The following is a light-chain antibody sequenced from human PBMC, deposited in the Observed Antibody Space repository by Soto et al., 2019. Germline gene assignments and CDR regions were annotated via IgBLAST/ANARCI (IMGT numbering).Light chain of an antibody. CDR1: QSVGTY. V-gene: IGKV3-11*01. CDR3: QQRSDWPST. J-gene: IGKJ4*01. CDR2: DSS. Sequence: EIVLTQSPATLSLSPGERATLSCRASQSVGTYFAWYQQKPGQAPRLLIYDSSNRATSIPARFSGSGSETDFTLTISSLEPEDFAVYYCQQRSDWPSTFGGGTKVEIK.